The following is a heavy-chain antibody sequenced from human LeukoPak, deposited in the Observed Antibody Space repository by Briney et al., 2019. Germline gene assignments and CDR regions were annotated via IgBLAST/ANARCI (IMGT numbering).Heavy chain of an antibody. Sequence: GESLKISCKGSGYSFTSYWISWVRQMPGKGLEWMGIIYPGDSDTRYSPSFQGQVTISADKSISTAYLQWSSLKASDTAMYYCARQGNGGTLEPDYYYYMDVWGKGTTVTVSS. J-gene: IGHJ6*03. V-gene: IGHV5-51*01. D-gene: IGHD4-23*01. CDR3: ARQGNGGTLEPDYYYYMDV. CDR1: GYSFTSYW. CDR2: IYPGDSDT.